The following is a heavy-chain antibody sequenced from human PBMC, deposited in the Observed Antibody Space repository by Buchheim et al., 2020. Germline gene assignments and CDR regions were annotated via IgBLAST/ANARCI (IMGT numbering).Heavy chain of an antibody. V-gene: IGHV3-23*01. Sequence: EVQLLESGGGLVQPGGSLRLSCAASGFTFSSYAMSWVRQAPGKGLEWVSAISGSGGSTYYADSVKGRFTISSDNSKNTLYLQMNSLRAEDTAVYYCAKADMDSGSNRHKYYFDYWGQGTL. CDR2: ISGSGGST. J-gene: IGHJ4*02. D-gene: IGHD1-26*01. CDR1: GFTFSSYA. CDR3: AKADMDSGSNRHKYYFDY.